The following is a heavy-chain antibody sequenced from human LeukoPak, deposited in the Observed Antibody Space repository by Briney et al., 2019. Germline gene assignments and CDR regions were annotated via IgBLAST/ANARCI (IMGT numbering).Heavy chain of an antibody. CDR2: IYYSGST. Sequence: SETLSLTCTVSGGSISSGGYYWSWIRQHPGKGLEWIGYIYYSGSTYYNPSFKSRVTISVDTSKNQFSLKLSSVTAADTAVYYCARDRSTVTTRVYYGMDVWGKGTTVTVSS. J-gene: IGHJ6*04. CDR1: GGSISSGGYY. CDR3: ARDRSTVTTRVYYGMDV. D-gene: IGHD4-17*01. V-gene: IGHV4-31*03.